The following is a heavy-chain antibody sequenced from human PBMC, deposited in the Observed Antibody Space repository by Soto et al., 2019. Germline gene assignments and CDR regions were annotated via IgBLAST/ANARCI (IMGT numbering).Heavy chain of an antibody. CDR1: GFTFDDYT. CDR2: ISWDGGST. D-gene: IGHD2-21*01. Sequence: PVGSLRLSCAASGFTFDDYTMHWVRQAPGKGLEWVSLISWDGGSTYYADSVKGRFTISRDNSKNSLYLQMNSLRAEDTAVYYCARGRDGDDAFDIWGQGTMVTVSS. CDR3: ARGRDGDDAFDI. V-gene: IGHV3-43*01. J-gene: IGHJ3*02.